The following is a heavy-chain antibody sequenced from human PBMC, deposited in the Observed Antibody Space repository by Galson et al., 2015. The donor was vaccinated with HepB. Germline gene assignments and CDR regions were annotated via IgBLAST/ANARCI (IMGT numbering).Heavy chain of an antibody. Sequence: SVKVSCKASGYTFTSYGISWVRQAPGQGLEWMGWISVYNGNTNYAQKFQGRVTMTTRTSTTTAYMELRNLRSDDTAVYYCARATAVGDNYNGMDVWGQGTTVTVSS. J-gene: IGHJ6*02. D-gene: IGHD6-13*01. V-gene: IGHV1-18*04. CDR2: ISVYNGNT. CDR3: ARATAVGDNYNGMDV. CDR1: GYTFTSYG.